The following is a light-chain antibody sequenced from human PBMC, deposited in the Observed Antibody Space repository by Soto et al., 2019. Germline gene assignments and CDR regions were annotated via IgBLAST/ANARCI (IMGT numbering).Light chain of an antibody. Sequence: EIVMTQSPARLSVSPWERHTLACRASQSVRSDLAWYHQKPGKAPRLLIYGVSTRATGIPARFSGSGSGTEFTLTISSLQPEDFAVYYCQQYNNWPRTFGQGTKVDIK. CDR2: GVS. CDR1: QSVRSD. V-gene: IGKV3-15*01. J-gene: IGKJ1*01. CDR3: QQYNNWPRT.